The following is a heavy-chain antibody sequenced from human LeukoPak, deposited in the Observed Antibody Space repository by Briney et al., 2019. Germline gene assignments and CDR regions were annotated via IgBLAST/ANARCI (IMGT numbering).Heavy chain of an antibody. CDR3: TRQTYGDHFDF. CDR2: MSPKTGDT. Sequence: ASVKVSCKASEYTFNAYYIHWVRQAPGQGLEWMGWMSPKTGDTNYAQNFQGRVTMTRDTSMTTAYMGLRSLTAGDTAVYYCTRQTYGDHFDFWGQGPLVTVPP. CDR1: EYTFNAYY. D-gene: IGHD4-17*01. J-gene: IGHJ4*02. V-gene: IGHV1-2*02.